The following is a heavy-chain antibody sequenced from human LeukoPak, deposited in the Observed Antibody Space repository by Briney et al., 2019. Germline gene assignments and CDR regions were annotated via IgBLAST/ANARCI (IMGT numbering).Heavy chain of an antibody. V-gene: IGHV3-30-3*01. CDR1: GFTFSSYA. Sequence: GRSLRLSCAASGFTFSSYAMHWVRQAPGKGLEWVAVISYDGSNKYYADSVKGRFTISRDNSKNTLYLQMNSLRAEDTAVYYCASLFDYWGQGTLVTVSS. CDR3: ASLFDY. CDR2: ISYDGSNK. J-gene: IGHJ4*02.